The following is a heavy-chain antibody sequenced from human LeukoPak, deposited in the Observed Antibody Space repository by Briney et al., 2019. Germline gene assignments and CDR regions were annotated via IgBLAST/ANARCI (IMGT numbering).Heavy chain of an antibody. CDR3: AKVRVETADYFDY. Sequence: GGSLRLSCVVSGFTFSNYWMSWVRQAPGKGLEWVAVISNDGSNKYYADSVKGRFTISRDNSKNTLYLQMNSLRAEDTAVYYCAKVRVETADYFDYWGQGTLVTVSS. CDR2: ISNDGSNK. J-gene: IGHJ4*02. V-gene: IGHV3-30*18. D-gene: IGHD2-15*01. CDR1: GFTFSNYW.